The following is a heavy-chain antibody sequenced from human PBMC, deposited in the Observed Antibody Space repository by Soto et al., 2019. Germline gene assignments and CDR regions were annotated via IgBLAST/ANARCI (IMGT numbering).Heavy chain of an antibody. J-gene: IGHJ6*02. CDR2: FDPEDGET. D-gene: IGHD3-9*01. Sequence: WASVKVSCKVSGYIISELSIHWVRQAPGKGLEWMGGFDPEDGETIYAQKFQGRITMTEDTSTNTAYLELRSLRSEDTAVYYCACYDILTGSFLSSAYYFYAVDLWGQGTTVTVSS. CDR1: GYIISELS. V-gene: IGHV1-24*01. CDR3: ACYDILTGSFLSSAYYFYAVDL.